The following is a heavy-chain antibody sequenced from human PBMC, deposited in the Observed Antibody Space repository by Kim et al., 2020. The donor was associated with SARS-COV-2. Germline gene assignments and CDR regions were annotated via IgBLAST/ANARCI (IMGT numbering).Heavy chain of an antibody. Sequence: GGSLRLSCAASGFSFSIHAMHWVRQAPGKGLEWVAVIWHDGNNKYYADSVKGRFTISRDNSKNTLYLQMNSLRAEDTAVYYCARGERFGLDVWGQGTTVTVSS. CDR2: IWHDGNNK. CDR3: ARGERFGLDV. J-gene: IGHJ6*02. V-gene: IGHV3-33*01. CDR1: GFSFSIHA.